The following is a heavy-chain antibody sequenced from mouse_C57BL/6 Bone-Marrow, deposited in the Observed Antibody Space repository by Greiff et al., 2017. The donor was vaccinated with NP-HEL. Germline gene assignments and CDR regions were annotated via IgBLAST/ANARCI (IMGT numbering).Heavy chain of an antibody. Sequence: DVKLQESGPGLVKPSQSLSLPCSFPGYSITSGYSWNWIRQFPGNKLEWMGYISYDGSNNSNPSLKNRISITRDTSKNQFFLKLNSVTTEDTATYYCASDDYWYFDVWGTGTTVTVSS. V-gene: IGHV3-6*01. J-gene: IGHJ1*03. CDR3: ASDDYWYFDV. CDR1: GYSITSGYS. CDR2: ISYDGSN.